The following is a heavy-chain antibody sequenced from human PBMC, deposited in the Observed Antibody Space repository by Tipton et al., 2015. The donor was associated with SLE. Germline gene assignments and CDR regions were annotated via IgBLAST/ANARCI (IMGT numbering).Heavy chain of an antibody. D-gene: IGHD1-14*01. CDR1: GFTFGDYA. V-gene: IGHV3-49*04. Sequence: SLRLSCTASGFTFGDYAMSWVRQAPGKGLEWVGFIRSKSYGGTPEYAASVQGRFTISRDDSKSIAYLQMNSLKTEDTAVYYCSRSGSLDFDYWGQGTLVTVSS. CDR2: IRSKSYGGTP. CDR3: SRSGSLDFDY. J-gene: IGHJ4*02.